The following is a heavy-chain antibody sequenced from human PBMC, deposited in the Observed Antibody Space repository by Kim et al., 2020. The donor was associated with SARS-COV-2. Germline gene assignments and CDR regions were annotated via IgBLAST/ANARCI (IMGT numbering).Heavy chain of an antibody. CDR1: GFTFGDYA. J-gene: IGHJ5*02. V-gene: IGHV3-49*04. D-gene: IGHD2-2*01. Sequence: GGSLRLSCTASGFTFGDYAMSWVRQAPGKGLEWVGFIRSKAYGGTTEYAASVKGRFTISRDDSKSIAYLQMNSLKTEDTAVYYCTRDSFIVVVPAARFDPWGQGTLVTVSS. CDR3: TRDSFIVVVPAARFDP. CDR2: IRSKAYGGTT.